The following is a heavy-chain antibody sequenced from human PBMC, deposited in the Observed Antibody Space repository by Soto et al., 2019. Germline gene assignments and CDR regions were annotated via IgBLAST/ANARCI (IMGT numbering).Heavy chain of an antibody. CDR3: ARSTIFGSPYYMAV. V-gene: IGHV4-39*01. D-gene: IGHD3-3*01. Sequence: SETLSLTCTVSGCSISSSRYYWGWIRQPPGKGLGGIGSIYYSGTTYYTPSLKSRVTISVDTSKNQFSLKLSSVTAADTVVYYCARSTIFGSPYYMAVWGKGTTVTVSS. J-gene: IGHJ6*03. CDR1: GCSISSSRYY. CDR2: IYYSGTT.